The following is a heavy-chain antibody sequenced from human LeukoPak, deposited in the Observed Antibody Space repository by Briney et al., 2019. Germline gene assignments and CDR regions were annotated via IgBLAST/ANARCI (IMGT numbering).Heavy chain of an antibody. J-gene: IGHJ4*02. CDR3: ARDGVGDYGDYVFDY. V-gene: IGHV4-38-2*02. CDR1: GYSISSGYY. D-gene: IGHD4-17*01. CDR2: IYHSGST. Sequence: PSETLSLTCTVSGYSISSGYYWGWIRQPPGKGLEWIGSIYHSGSTYYNPSLKSRVTISVDTSKNQFSLKLSSVTAADTAVYYCARDGVGDYGDYVFDYWGQGTLVTVSS.